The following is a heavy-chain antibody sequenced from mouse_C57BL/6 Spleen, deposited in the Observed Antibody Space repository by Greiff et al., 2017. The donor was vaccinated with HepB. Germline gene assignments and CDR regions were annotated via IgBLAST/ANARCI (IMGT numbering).Heavy chain of an antibody. D-gene: IGHD3-2*02. CDR3: ARELRLHPFYAMDY. V-gene: IGHV1-4*01. CDR2: INPSSGYT. J-gene: IGHJ4*01. Sequence: VQLQQSGAELARPGASVKMSCKASGYTFTSYTMHWVKQRPGQGLEWIGYINPSSGYTKYNQKFKDKATLTADKSPSTAYMQLSSLTSEDSAVYYCARELRLHPFYAMDYWGQGTSVTVSS. CDR1: GYTFTSYT.